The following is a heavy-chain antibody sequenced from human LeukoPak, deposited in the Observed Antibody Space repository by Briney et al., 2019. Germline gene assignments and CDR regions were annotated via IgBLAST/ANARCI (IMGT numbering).Heavy chain of an antibody. V-gene: IGHV3-23*01. Sequence: PGGSPRLSCAASGFTFSSYAMSWVRQAPGKGLEWVSAISGSGGSTYYADSVKGRFTISRDNSKNTLYLQMNSLRAEDTAVYYCATSQVGLEWLLYPFDYWGQGTLVTVSS. CDR2: ISGSGGST. CDR1: GFTFSSYA. J-gene: IGHJ4*02. D-gene: IGHD3-3*01. CDR3: ATSQVGLEWLLYPFDY.